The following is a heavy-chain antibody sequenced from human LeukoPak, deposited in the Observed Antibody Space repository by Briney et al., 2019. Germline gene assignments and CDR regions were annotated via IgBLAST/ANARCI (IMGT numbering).Heavy chain of an antibody. J-gene: IGHJ5*02. CDR2: IYYSGST. CDR3: ARGIVGATTSWFDP. V-gene: IGHV4-59*11. D-gene: IGHD1-26*01. Sequence: GSLRLSCAASGFTFSDHYMYWVREALGEGLEWIGYIYYSGSTNYNPSLKSRVTISVDTSKNQFSLKLSSVTAADTAVYYCARGIVGATTSWFDPWGQGTLVTVSS. CDR1: GFTFSDHY.